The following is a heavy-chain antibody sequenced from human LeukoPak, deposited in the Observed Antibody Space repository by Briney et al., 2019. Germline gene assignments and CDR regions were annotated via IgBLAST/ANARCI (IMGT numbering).Heavy chain of an antibody. CDR3: AKDGPQETDYGDYGDY. CDR2: ISGSGGST. Sequence: PGGSLRLSCAASGFTFSSYAMSWVRQAPGKGLEWVSAISGSGGSTYYADSVKGRFTTSRDNSKNTLYLQMNSLRAEDTAVYYCAKDGPQETDYGDYGDYWGQGTLVTVSS. D-gene: IGHD4-17*01. V-gene: IGHV3-23*01. J-gene: IGHJ4*02. CDR1: GFTFSSYA.